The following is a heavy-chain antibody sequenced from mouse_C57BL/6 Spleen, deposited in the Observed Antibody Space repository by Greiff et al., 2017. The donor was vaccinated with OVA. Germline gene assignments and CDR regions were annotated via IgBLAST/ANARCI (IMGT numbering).Heavy chain of an antibody. CDR2: IRNKANGYTT. J-gene: IGHJ2*01. D-gene: IGHD2-5*01. CDR3: ARYNSNYYFDY. V-gene: IGHV7-3*01. CDR1: GFTFTDYY. Sequence: EVKLMESGGGLVQPGGSLSLSCAASGFTFTDYYMSWVRQPPGKALEWLGFIRNKANGYTTEYSASVKGRFTISRDNSQSILYLQMNALRAEDSATYYCARYNSNYYFDYWGQGTTLTVSS.